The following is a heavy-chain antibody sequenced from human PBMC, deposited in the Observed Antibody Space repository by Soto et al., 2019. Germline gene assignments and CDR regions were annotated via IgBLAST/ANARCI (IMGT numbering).Heavy chain of an antibody. D-gene: IGHD4-4*01. CDR2: ISGSGGST. V-gene: IGHV3-23*01. CDR3: AKGMDPYSNYDVDY. J-gene: IGHJ4*02. Sequence: GGSLRLSCAASGFTFSSYAMSWVRQAPGKGLEWVSAISGSGGSTYYADSVKGRFTICRDNSKNTLYLQMNSLRAEDTAVYYCAKGMDPYSNYDVDYWGQGTLVTVSS. CDR1: GFTFSSYA.